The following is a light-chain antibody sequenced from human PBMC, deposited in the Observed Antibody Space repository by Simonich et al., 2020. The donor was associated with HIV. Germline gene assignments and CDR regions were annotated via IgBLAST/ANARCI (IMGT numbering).Light chain of an antibody. CDR1: QGISNS. Sequence: DIQMTQSPSSLSASVGDRVTITCRASQGISNSLAWYQQKPGKAPKLLLYAASRLETGVPSRFSGSGSGTYYILTITSLQPEDFATYYCQQYNSYSYTFGQGTKLEIK. V-gene: IGKV1-NL1*01. J-gene: IGKJ2*01. CDR2: AAS. CDR3: QQYNSYSYT.